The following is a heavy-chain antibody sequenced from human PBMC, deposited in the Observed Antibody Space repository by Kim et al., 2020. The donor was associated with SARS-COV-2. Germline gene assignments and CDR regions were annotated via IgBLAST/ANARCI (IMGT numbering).Heavy chain of an antibody. Sequence: GGSLRLSCAASGFTFTTVWLSWVRQAPGKGLEWVGRIRSKADGGTADYAAPVKGRVTISRDESKNTLYLQMNGLRAEDTAFYHCTTDYERIGGLCDGETCYPASLWGQGTLVTVSS. D-gene: IGHD2-21*01. V-gene: IGHV3-15*01. CDR2: IRSKADGGTA. CDR3: TTDYERIGGLCDGETCYPASL. J-gene: IGHJ4*02. CDR1: GFTFTTVW.